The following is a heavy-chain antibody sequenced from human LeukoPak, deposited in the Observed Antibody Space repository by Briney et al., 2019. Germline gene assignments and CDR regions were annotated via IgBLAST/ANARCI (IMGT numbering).Heavy chain of an antibody. CDR3: ARGRGGLEGEREDLDY. J-gene: IGHJ4*02. CDR2: ISPRGAGS. D-gene: IGHD2-15*01. Sequence: ASVKVSCKPSGYTFTKDFMHWVRQAPGEGLQWMGMISPRGAGSIYAQKFRDRVTMTRDTSTSTVFMELSSLKSDDTAVYYCARGRGGLEGEREDLDYWGQGTLVTVSS. CDR1: GYTFTKDF. V-gene: IGHV1-46*01.